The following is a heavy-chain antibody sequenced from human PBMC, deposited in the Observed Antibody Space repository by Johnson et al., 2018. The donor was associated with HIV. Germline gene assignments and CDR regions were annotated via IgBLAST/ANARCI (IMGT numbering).Heavy chain of an antibody. Sequence: EVQLVESGGGVVQPGGSLRLSCAASGFTFSSYGMSWVRQAPGKGLEWVSGVTGTGGDTYYAESVKGRFTISRDNSKSTLYLQMTSLRAEDTVIYYCARGPLVGATSFGYDFAFDIWGLGTMVTVSS. CDR3: ARGPLVGATSFGYDFAFDI. CDR1: GFTFSSYG. V-gene: IGHV3-23*04. CDR2: VTGTGGDT. D-gene: IGHD1-26*01. J-gene: IGHJ3*02.